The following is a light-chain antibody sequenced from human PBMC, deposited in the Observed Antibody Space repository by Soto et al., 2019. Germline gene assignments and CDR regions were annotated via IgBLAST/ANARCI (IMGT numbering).Light chain of an antibody. CDR3: QQYGSSPIT. J-gene: IGKJ5*01. V-gene: IGKV3-15*01. CDR1: QSVSSN. CDR2: GAS. Sequence: EIVITQSPATLSVSPGERATLSFRASQSVSSNLAWYQQKPGQAPRLLIYGASTRATGIPARFSGSGSGTEFTLTISSLQSEDFAVYYCQQYGSSPITFGQGTRLEIK.